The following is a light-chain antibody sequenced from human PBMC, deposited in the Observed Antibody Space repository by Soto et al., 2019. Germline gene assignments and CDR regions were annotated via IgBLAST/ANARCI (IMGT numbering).Light chain of an antibody. CDR1: QGISSW. Sequence: PPSVSASVGDRVTITCRASQGISSWLAWYQQKPGRAPKLLIYAASSLQSGVPSRFSGSGSGTDFILTISSLQPEDFATYYCQQSYSTPRDFGQGTRLEIK. CDR3: QQSYSTPRD. V-gene: IGKV1-12*01. CDR2: AAS. J-gene: IGKJ5*01.